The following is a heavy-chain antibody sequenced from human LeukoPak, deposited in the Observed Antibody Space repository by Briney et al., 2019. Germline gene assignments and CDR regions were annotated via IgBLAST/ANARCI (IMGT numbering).Heavy chain of an antibody. D-gene: IGHD4-17*01. CDR2: INHSGST. J-gene: IGHJ3*02. Sequence: PGGSLRLSCTASGFTFGDHVMSWIRQPPGKGLEWIGEINHSGSTNYNPSLKSRVTISVDTSKNQFSLKLSSVTAADTAVYYCARQISYTVTTVDAFDIWGQGTMVTVSS. V-gene: IGHV4-34*01. CDR3: ARQISYTVTTVDAFDI. CDR1: GFTFGDHV.